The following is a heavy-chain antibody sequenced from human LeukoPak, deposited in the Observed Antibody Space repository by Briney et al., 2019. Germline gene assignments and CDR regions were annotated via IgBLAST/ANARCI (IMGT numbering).Heavy chain of an antibody. J-gene: IGHJ4*02. CDR1: GFTFSSYA. CDR3: AIQLWGVIY. Sequence: PGGSLRLSCAASGFTFSSYAMHWVRQAPGKGLEYVSGISSDGGSTYYADSVKGRFTVSRDNSKNTLYLQMGSLRAEDMALYYCAIQLWGVIYWGQGTLVTVSS. D-gene: IGHD3-10*01. V-gene: IGHV3-64*02. CDR2: ISSDGGST.